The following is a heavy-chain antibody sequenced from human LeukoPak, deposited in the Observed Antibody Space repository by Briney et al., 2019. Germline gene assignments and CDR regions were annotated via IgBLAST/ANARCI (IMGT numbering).Heavy chain of an antibody. CDR1: GFIFRNSG. V-gene: IGHV3-48*03. CDR3: AELGITMIGGV. CDR2: ISSSGSTI. J-gene: IGHJ6*03. Sequence: GGSLRLSCAASGFIFRNSGMNWVRQAPGKGLEWVSYISSSGSTIYYADSVKGRFTISRDNAKNSLYLQMNSLRAEDTAVYYCAELGITMIGGVWGKGTTVTIS. D-gene: IGHD3-10*02.